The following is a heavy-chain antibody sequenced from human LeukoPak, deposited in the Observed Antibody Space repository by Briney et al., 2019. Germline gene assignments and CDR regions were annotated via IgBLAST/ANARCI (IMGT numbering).Heavy chain of an antibody. CDR1: GYTFTTYY. J-gene: IGHJ4*02. Sequence: ASVKVSCKVSGYTFTTYYIHWVRQAPGQGLEWMGIINPSGGTTNYAQKFQGRVTMTRDMSTSTVYMELSSLRSEDTAVYYCARTYYFDYWGQGTLVTVSS. CDR3: ARTYYFDY. V-gene: IGHV1-46*01. CDR2: INPSGGTT.